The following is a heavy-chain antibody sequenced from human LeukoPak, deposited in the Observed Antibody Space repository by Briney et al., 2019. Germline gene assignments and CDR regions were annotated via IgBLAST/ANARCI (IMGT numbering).Heavy chain of an antibody. CDR1: GFTFSNYA. Sequence: EGSLRLSCTASGFTFSNYAMTWVRQAPGKGLEWLSVISGSGGSTYHADSVKGRFTISRDNSKNTLFLQMNSLRAEDTAVYYCTKKTSYYDSSGALDYWGQGTLVTVSS. CDR2: ISGSGGST. D-gene: IGHD3-22*01. V-gene: IGHV3-23*01. J-gene: IGHJ4*02. CDR3: TKKTSYYDSSGALDY.